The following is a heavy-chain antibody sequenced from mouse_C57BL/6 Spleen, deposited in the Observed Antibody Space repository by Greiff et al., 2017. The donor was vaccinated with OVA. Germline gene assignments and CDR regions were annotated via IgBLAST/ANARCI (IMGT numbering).Heavy chain of an antibody. V-gene: IGHV6-6*01. Sequence: EVKLQESGGGLVQPGGSMKLSCAASGFTFSDAWMDWVRQSPEKGLEWVAEIRNKANNHATYYAESVKGRFTISRDDSKSSVYLQMNSLRAEDTGIYYCTRRKYGNYWILAYWGQGTLVTVSA. D-gene: IGHD2-1*01. CDR2: IRNKANNHAT. J-gene: IGHJ3*01. CDR1: GFTFSDAW. CDR3: TRRKYGNYWILAY.